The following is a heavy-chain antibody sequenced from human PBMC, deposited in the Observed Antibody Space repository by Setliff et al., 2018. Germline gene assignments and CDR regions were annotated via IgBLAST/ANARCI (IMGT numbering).Heavy chain of an antibody. J-gene: IGHJ3*01. CDR3: AREVGTSTSSDAFDV. D-gene: IGHD1-26*01. CDR2: IYHSGSA. CDR1: GDSISSGDYF. Sequence: SETLSLTCTVSGDSISSGDYFWSWIRQPPGKGLEWIAYIYHSGSAYYNPSLKSRGTMSVDTSKNQFSLHLTSVTAADAAVYYCAREVGTSTSSDAFDVWGQGMMVTVSS. V-gene: IGHV4-30-4*08.